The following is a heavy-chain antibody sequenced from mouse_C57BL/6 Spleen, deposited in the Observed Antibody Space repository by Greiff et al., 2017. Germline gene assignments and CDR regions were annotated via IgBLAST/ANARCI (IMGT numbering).Heavy chain of an antibody. D-gene: IGHD1-1*01. J-gene: IGHJ2*01. V-gene: IGHV1-5*01. CDR1: GYTFTSYW. CDR3: TREGGSRDY. CDR2: IYPGNSDT. Sequence: DVQLVESGTVLARPGASVKMSCKTSGYTFTSYWMHWVKQRPGQGLEWIGAIYPGNSDTSYNQKFKGKATLTAVTSASTAYMELSSLTNEDSAVYYCTREGGSRDYWGQGTTLTVSS.